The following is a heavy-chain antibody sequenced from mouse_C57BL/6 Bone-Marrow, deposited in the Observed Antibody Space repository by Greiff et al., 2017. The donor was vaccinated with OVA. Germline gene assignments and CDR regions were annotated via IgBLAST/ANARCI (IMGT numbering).Heavy chain of an antibody. D-gene: IGHD1-1*01. Sequence: VMLVESGPGLVAPSQSLSITCTVSGFSLTSYAISWVRQPPGKGLEWLGVIWTGGGTNYNSALKSRLSISKDNSKSQVFLKMNSLQTDDTARYYGARNRDYGSHWYFDVWGTGTTVTVSS. CDR3: ARNRDYGSHWYFDV. V-gene: IGHV2-9-1*01. J-gene: IGHJ1*03. CDR1: GFSLTSYA. CDR2: IWTGGGT.